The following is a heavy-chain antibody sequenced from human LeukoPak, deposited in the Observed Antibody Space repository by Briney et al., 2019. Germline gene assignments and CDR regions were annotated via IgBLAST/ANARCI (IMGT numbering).Heavy chain of an antibody. CDR2: IYYSGIT. Sequence: SETLSLTCTVSGGSISSSSYYWNWIRQPPGKGLEWIGLIYYSGITSYNPSLKSRVTISVDTSKNQFSLKLSSVTAADTAVYYCARGRGVASFDYWGQGTLVTVSS. CDR1: GGSISSSSYY. D-gene: IGHD3-3*01. V-gene: IGHV4-39*07. CDR3: ARGRGVASFDY. J-gene: IGHJ4*02.